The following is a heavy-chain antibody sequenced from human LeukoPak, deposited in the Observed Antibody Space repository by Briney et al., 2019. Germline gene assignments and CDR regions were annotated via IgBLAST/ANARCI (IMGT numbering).Heavy chain of an antibody. V-gene: IGHV4-59*01. Sequence: PSETLSLTCTVSGGSISSYYWSWIRQPPGKGLEWIGYIYYSGSTNYNPSLKSRVTISVDTSKNQFSLKLSSVTAADTAVYYCARGGGYSPRDWYFQHWGQGTLVTVSS. CDR3: ARGGGYSPRDWYFQH. D-gene: IGHD2-15*01. CDR1: GGSISSYY. CDR2: IYYSGST. J-gene: IGHJ1*01.